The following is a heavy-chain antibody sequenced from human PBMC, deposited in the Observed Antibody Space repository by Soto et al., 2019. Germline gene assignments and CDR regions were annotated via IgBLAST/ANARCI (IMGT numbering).Heavy chain of an antibody. CDR1: GYTFTSYA. J-gene: IGHJ4*02. V-gene: IGHV1-3*01. Sequence: QVQLVQSGAEVKKPGASVKVSCKASGYTFTSYAMHWVRQAPGQRLEWMGWINAGNGNTKYSQKYQGRVTITRDTSASTAYMELSSLRSEDTAVYYCARGVGSGLSDYWGQGTLVTVSS. CDR3: ARGVGSGLSDY. D-gene: IGHD1-26*01. CDR2: INAGNGNT.